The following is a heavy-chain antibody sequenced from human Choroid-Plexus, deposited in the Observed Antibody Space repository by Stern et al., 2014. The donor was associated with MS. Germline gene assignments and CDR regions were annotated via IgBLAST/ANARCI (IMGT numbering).Heavy chain of an antibody. J-gene: IGHJ4*02. V-gene: IGHV4-31*03. Sequence: QVQLQQSGPGLVKPSQTLSLTCTVSGGSISSGGYYWSWIRQHPGKRLESIGYIYYSGSTYYNPSLKSRVSISVDTSKNQFSLKLSSGADADTAVYYCARGPPDYYDSSGYYTYWGQGTLVTVSS. CDR2: IYYSGST. CDR1: GGSISSGGYY. CDR3: ARGPPDYYDSSGYYTY. D-gene: IGHD3-22*01.